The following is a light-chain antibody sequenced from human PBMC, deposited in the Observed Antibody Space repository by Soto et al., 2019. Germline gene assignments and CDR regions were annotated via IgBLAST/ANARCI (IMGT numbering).Light chain of an antibody. V-gene: IGLV2-8*01. CDR2: EVN. CDR3: SSYAGRNIVI. CDR1: SSDISKYNY. J-gene: IGLJ2*01. Sequence: QSVLTQPPSASGSPGQSVTISCTGTSSDISKYNYVSWYQQLPGKAPKLLIYEVNKRPSEVPARFSGSKSANTASLTVSGLRTEDEADYYCSSYAGRNIVIFGGGTQRTVL.